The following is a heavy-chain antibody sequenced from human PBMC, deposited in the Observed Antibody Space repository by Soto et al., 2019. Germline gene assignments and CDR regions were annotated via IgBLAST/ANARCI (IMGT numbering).Heavy chain of an antibody. V-gene: IGHV4-59*01. CDR2: IYYSGST. CDR1: GGSISSYY. D-gene: IGHD2-21*02. Sequence: SETLSLTCTVSGGSISSYYWSWIRQPPGKGLEWIGYIYYSGSTNYNPSLKSRVTISVDTSKNQFSLKLSSVTAADTAVYYCARASSDRGDCYDFDIWGQGTMVTVSS. CDR3: ARASSDRGDCYDFDI. J-gene: IGHJ3*02.